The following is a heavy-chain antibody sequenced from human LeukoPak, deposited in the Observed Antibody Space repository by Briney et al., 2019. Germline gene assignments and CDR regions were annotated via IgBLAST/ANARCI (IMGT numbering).Heavy chain of an antibody. J-gene: IGHJ3*02. Sequence: GGSLRLSCAASGFTVSSNYMSWVRQAPGKGLEWVSVIYSGGSTYYADSVKGRFTISRDNSKNTLYLQMNSLRAEDTAVYYCARDRHSSGSNAFDIWGQGTMVTVSS. D-gene: IGHD6-19*01. CDR1: GFTVSSNY. CDR2: IYSGGST. CDR3: ARDRHSSGSNAFDI. V-gene: IGHV3-66*01.